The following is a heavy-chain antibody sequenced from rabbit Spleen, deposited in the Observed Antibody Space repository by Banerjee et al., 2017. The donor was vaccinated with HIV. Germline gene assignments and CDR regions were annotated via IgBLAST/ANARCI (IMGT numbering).Heavy chain of an antibody. CDR2: IYAGSSGGS. J-gene: IGHJ4*01. Sequence: QEQLVESGGDLVTPGASLTLTCTASGFSFSSGYDMYWVRQAPGKGLEWIAYIYAGSSGGSYYASWAKGRFTISKTSSTTVTLQMTSLTAADTATYFCARDAETSSSYWNLWGPGTLVTVS. D-gene: IGHD1-1*01. CDR3: ARDAETSSSYWNL. CDR1: GFSFSSGYD. V-gene: IGHV1S45*01.